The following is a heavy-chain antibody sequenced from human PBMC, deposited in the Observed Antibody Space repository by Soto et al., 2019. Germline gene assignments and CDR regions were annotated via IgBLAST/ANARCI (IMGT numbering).Heavy chain of an antibody. J-gene: IGHJ4*02. CDR1: GFTFSSYA. V-gene: IGHV3-33*01. Sequence: GGSLRLSCAASGFTFSSYAIHWVRQAPGKGLEWVAIIWFDGSNKYYADSVKGRFSISRDNSKNTLFLQMDSLRAEDTAVYYCARGQLPAATTYFDFWGQGTLVTVSS. D-gene: IGHD2-15*01. CDR3: ARGQLPAATTYFDF. CDR2: IWFDGSNK.